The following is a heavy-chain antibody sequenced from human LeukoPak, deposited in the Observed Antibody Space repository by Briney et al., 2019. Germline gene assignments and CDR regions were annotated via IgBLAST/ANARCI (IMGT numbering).Heavy chain of an antibody. CDR2: ISDSGWSK. CDR3: AHIYYYGSGSYGDY. Sequence: GGSLRLSCAASGFTFSSYWMSWVRQAPGKGLEWVSSISDSGWSKYYADSVKGRFTISRDNSKNTLSLQMNNLRVDDTAVYYCAHIYYYGSGSYGDYWGQGTLVTVSS. D-gene: IGHD3-10*01. CDR1: GFTFSSYW. V-gene: IGHV3-23*01. J-gene: IGHJ4*02.